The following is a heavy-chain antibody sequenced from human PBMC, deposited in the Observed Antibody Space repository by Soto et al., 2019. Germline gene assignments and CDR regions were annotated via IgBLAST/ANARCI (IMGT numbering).Heavy chain of an antibody. CDR3: ARGITLPATLDY. Sequence: SETLSLTCTVSGGSISSGDYYWSWIRQPPGKGLEWIGYIYHSGSTYYNPSLKSRVTISVDTSKNQFSLKLSSVTAADTAVYYCARGITLPATLDYWGQGTLVTVSS. J-gene: IGHJ4*02. CDR1: GGSISSGDYY. CDR2: IYHSGST. V-gene: IGHV4-30-4*01. D-gene: IGHD1-20*01.